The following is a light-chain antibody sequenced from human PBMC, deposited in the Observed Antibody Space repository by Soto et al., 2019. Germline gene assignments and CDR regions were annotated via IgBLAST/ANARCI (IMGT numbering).Light chain of an antibody. CDR2: SNT. V-gene: IGLV1-40*01. Sequence: QSVLTQPPSVAGSPGQRVRIACTWGNANIGAGFGVQWYQQFPRTAPRLLIYSNTNRPSGVPDRFSASKSGTSASLAITGLRAEDEADYYCQSFDINVLALIFGVGTQLTVL. CDR1: NANIGAGFG. J-gene: IGLJ2*01. CDR3: QSFDINVLALI.